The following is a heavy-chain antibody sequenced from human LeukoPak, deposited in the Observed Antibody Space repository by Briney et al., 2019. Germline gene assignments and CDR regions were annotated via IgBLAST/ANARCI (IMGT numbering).Heavy chain of an antibody. J-gene: IGHJ4*02. V-gene: IGHV3-7*01. CDR3: VRTRRGRITMVRGVPHYLDY. D-gene: IGHD3-10*01. CDR2: IKQDGSEK. CDR1: GFTFSSYW. Sequence: GRSLRLSCAASGFTFSSYWMSWVRQAPGKGLEWVANIKQDGSEKYYVDSVKGRFTISRDNAKNSLYLQMNSLRAEDTAVYYCVRTRRGRITMVRGVPHYLDYWGQGTLVTVSS.